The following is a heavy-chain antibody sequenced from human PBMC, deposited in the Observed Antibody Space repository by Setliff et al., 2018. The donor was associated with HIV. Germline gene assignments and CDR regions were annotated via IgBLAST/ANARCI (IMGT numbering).Heavy chain of an antibody. V-gene: IGHV3-30*02. CDR2: IRYDGSNK. Sequence: GGSLRLSCAASGFTFSSYGMHWVRQAPGKGLEWVAFIRYDGSNKYYADSVKGRFTISRGNSKNTLYLQMNSLRAEDTAVYYCAKDVGEIDYGSSGYDNYWGQGTLVTVSS. J-gene: IGHJ4*02. CDR1: GFTFSSYG. CDR3: AKDVGEIDYGSSGYDNY. D-gene: IGHD3-22*01.